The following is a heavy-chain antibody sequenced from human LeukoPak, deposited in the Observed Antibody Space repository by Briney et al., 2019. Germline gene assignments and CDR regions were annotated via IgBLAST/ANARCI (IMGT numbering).Heavy chain of an antibody. CDR3: ARGYYDSSDYEYFQH. V-gene: IGHV1-2*02. CDR2: INPNSGGT. D-gene: IGHD3-22*01. Sequence: VASVKVSCKAPGYTFTGYYMHWVRQAPGQGLEWMGWINPNSGGTNYARKFQGRVTMTRDTSIITAYMELSRLRSDDTAVYFCARGYYDSSDYEYFQHWGQGTLVTVSS. J-gene: IGHJ1*01. CDR1: GYTFTGYY.